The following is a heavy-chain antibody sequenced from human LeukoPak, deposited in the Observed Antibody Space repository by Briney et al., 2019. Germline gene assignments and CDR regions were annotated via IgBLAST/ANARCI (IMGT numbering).Heavy chain of an antibody. Sequence: PSETLSLTCTVSGGSISSSSYYWGWIRQPPGKGLEWIGSIYYSGSTYYNPSLKSRVTISVDTSKNQFSLKLSSVTAADTAVYYCARTGITIFGVVIRPESYYFDYWGQGTLVTVSS. CDR3: ARTGITIFGVVIRPESYYFDY. V-gene: IGHV4-39*07. CDR1: GGSISSSSYY. CDR2: IYYSGST. J-gene: IGHJ4*02. D-gene: IGHD3-3*01.